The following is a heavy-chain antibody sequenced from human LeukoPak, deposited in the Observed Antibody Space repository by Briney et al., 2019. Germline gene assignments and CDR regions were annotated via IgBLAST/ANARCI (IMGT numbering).Heavy chain of an antibody. CDR3: ARANYYDSSGPGWY. D-gene: IGHD3-22*01. CDR2: ISYDGSQT. Sequence: GRSLRLSCAASGFTFSSYAMHWVRQAPGKGLERVALISYDGSQTYYVDSVKGRFTISRDNSKNTLYLQMSSLRPEDTAVYYCARANYYDSSGPGWYWGQGTLVTVSS. J-gene: IGHJ4*02. V-gene: IGHV3-30*03. CDR1: GFTFSSYA.